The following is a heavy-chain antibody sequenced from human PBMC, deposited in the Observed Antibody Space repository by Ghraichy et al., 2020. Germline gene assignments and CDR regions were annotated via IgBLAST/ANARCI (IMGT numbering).Heavy chain of an antibody. Sequence: LSLTCAASGFTFSSYWMTWVRQAPGKGLEWVAHMKEDGGERHSADSLEGRFTVSRDNAKNSLYLQMNSLRAEDTAVYFCARDRSHCADGACYTVKDYWGQGTLVTVYS. V-gene: IGHV3-7*03. CDR3: ARDRSHCADGACYTVKDY. J-gene: IGHJ4*02. CDR1: GFTFSSYW. D-gene: IGHD2-8*01. CDR2: MKEDGGER.